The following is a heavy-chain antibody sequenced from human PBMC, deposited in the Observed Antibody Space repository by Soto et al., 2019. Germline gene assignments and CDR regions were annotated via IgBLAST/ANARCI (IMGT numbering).Heavy chain of an antibody. J-gene: IGHJ4*02. CDR1: GYIVADYY. V-gene: IGHV1-2*02. CDR3: TRASTVAGRPSKSLPNNC. D-gene: IGHD6-19*01. Sequence: ASWKVRCQCSGYIVADYYFRRVRQAPGQGLEWMGWMNPVSGGTDYAQTFQGRVTMTRDTSITTAYMELSTLSSDDSAMYYCTRASTVAGRPSKSLPNNCWGQGTLVTVAS. CDR2: MNPVSGGT.